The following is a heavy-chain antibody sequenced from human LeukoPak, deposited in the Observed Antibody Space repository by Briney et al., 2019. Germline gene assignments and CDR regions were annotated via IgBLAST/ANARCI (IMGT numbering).Heavy chain of an antibody. J-gene: IGHJ5*02. D-gene: IGHD2-15*01. CDR2: ISAYNGNT. CDR1: GHTFTSYG. Sequence: ASVKVSCKASGHTFTSYGISWVRQAPGQGLEWMGWISAYNGNTNYAQKLQGRVTMTTDTSTSTAYMELRSLRSDDTAVYYCARTEGYCSGGSCYRYWFDPWGQGTLVTVSS. CDR3: ARTEGYCSGGSCYRYWFDP. V-gene: IGHV1-18*01.